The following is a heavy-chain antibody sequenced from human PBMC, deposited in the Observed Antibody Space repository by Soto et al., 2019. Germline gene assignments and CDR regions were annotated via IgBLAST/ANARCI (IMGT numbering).Heavy chain of an antibody. D-gene: IGHD6-19*01. J-gene: IGHJ4*02. V-gene: IGHV4-4*02. CDR2: IYYSGGT. Sequence: QVQLQESGPGLVRPSGTLSLTCAVSGDSINSNYCWTWVHQPPGKGLEWVAEIYYSGGTSDNPSLKSRVTISMYKPKNQYSLNLTSVTAADTAMYYCERDTGWGLGYWGQGTLVTVSS. CDR1: GDSINSNYC. CDR3: ERDTGWGLGY.